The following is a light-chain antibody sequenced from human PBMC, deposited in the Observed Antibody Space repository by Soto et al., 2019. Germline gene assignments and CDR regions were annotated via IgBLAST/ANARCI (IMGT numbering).Light chain of an antibody. CDR1: QSVNSN. CDR2: GAS. CDR3: QKYNDWLWT. V-gene: IGKV3-15*01. Sequence: EIVMTQSPATLSVSPGERATLSCRASQSVNSNLARYQQKPGQAPRLLLYGASTRATGIPGRFSGSGYGTAFPLTISSLQSEDFAVYYWQKYNDWLWTFVQGTKVEIK. J-gene: IGKJ1*01.